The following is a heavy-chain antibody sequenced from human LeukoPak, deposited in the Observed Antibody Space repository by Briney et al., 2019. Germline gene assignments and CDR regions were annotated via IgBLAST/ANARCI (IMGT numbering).Heavy chain of an antibody. V-gene: IGHV4-59*08. CDR2: IYYSGST. CDR1: GGSISSYC. J-gene: IGHJ6*02. Sequence: PSETLSLTCTVSGGSISSYCWSWIRQPPGKGLEWIGYIYYSGSTNYNPSLKSRVTISVDTSKNQFSLKLSSVTAADTAVYYCARLGYSYGYQLNYYYGMDVWGQGTTVTVSS. D-gene: IGHD5-18*01. CDR3: ARLGYSYGYQLNYYYGMDV.